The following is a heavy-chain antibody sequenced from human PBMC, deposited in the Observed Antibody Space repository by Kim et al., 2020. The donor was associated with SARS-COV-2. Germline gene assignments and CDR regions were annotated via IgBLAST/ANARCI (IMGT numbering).Heavy chain of an antibody. J-gene: IGHJ4*02. CDR2: FNPKSGDT. CDR3: ARAGLYYDASGPHDY. V-gene: IGHV1-2*02. CDR1: GYTFTDYH. D-gene: IGHD3-22*01. Sequence: ASVKVSCKASGYTFTDYHIHWVRQAPGQGLQWMGWFNPKSGDTNSAEKFQDRVTMTRDTSISTAYMELSRLGSDDTAVYYCARAGLYYDASGPHDYWGQGTLVSVSS.